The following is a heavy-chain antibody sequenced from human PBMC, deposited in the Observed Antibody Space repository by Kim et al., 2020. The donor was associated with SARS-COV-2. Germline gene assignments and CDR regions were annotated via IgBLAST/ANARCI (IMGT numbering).Heavy chain of an antibody. Sequence: GGSMRLSCAASGFIFNADPMNWVRQAPGKGLEWVSNIRSDSSTMSYADSVKGRFTISRDNAKNSLYLQMNSLRDEDTAVHYCARDMTYAFDIWGQGTMVTVSS. V-gene: IGHV3-48*02. J-gene: IGHJ3*02. CDR1: GFIFNADP. CDR2: IRSDSSTM. CDR3: ARDMTYAFDI.